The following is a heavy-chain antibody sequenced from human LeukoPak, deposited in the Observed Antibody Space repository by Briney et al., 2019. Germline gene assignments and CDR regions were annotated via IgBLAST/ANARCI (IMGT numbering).Heavy chain of an antibody. D-gene: IGHD3-22*01. CDR2: ISSSGSTI. J-gene: IGHJ4*02. Sequence: GGFLRLSCAASGFTFSDYYMSWIRLAPGKGLEWVSYISSSGSTIYHADSVKGRFTISRDNAKNSLYLQMNSLRAEDTAVYYCARDHTYYYDSSQDYFDYWGQGTLVTVSS. CDR3: ARDHTYYYDSSQDYFDY. CDR1: GFTFSDYY. V-gene: IGHV3-11*04.